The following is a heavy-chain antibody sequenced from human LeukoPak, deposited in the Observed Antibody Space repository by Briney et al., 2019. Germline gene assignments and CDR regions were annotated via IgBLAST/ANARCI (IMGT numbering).Heavy chain of an antibody. Sequence: GGSLRLSCAASGFTFSSYWMHWVRQSPGKGLEWVGQLKGDGSRANYADSVRGRFTISRDNAKNTVYLQLNSLRAEDTAVYYCARDGYLAPVITFLDYWGQGTPVTVSS. J-gene: IGHJ4*02. V-gene: IGHV3-74*01. D-gene: IGHD2-2*03. CDR3: ARDGYLAPVITFLDY. CDR2: LKGDGSRA. CDR1: GFTFSSYW.